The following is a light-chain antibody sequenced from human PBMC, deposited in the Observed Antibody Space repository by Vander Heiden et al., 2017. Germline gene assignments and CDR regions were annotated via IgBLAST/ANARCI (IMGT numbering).Light chain of an antibody. CDR2: EVS. CDR1: SSDVGGYNY. V-gene: IGLV2-14*01. CDR3: GAYTGSDSEV. Sequence: SAVTQPGSESVSLSVSITISCTGTSSDVGGYNYVSWYQQHPGKAPKLMIYEVSNRPSGVSNRFSGSKSGNAASLTISGLQAEDEADYYCGAYTGSDSEVFGAGTKVTVL. J-gene: IGLJ1*01.